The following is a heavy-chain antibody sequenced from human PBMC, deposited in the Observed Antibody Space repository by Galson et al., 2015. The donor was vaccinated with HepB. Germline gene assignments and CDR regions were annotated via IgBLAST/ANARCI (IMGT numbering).Heavy chain of an antibody. CDR1: GFTFSSFS. CDR2: ISTSGGST. D-gene: IGHD2-15*01. J-gene: IGHJ5*02. Sequence: SLRLSCAVSGFTFSSFSMSWVRQAPGRGLQWVSLISTSGGSTFYADSVKGRFTISRDNSKNTLYLQMNSLRAEDTAVYYCARQEGYCSCGSCYGGIDPWGQGTLVTVSS. CDR3: ARQEGYCSCGSCYGGIDP. V-gene: IGHV3-23*01.